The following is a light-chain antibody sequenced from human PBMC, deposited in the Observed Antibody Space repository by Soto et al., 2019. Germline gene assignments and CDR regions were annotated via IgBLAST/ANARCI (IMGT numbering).Light chain of an antibody. J-gene: IGKJ4*01. CDR2: DAS. Sequence: IMMSQFPVILSVSPGGRATLSCRASQSVGINLAWYQQKPGQAPRLLIYDASSRATGAPARFSGSGSGTDFTLTISSLQSEDFAVYYCQQYYKWPLTFGGGTKVEIK. CDR1: QSVGIN. CDR3: QQYYKWPLT. V-gene: IGKV3-15*01.